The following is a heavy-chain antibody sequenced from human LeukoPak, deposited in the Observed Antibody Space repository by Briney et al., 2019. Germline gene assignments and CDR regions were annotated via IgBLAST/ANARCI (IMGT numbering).Heavy chain of an antibody. CDR2: IYTSGST. V-gene: IGHV4-4*07. CDR1: GGSISSYY. D-gene: IGHD1-26*01. Sequence: SETLSLTCTASGGSISSYYMSWIRQPAGKGLEWIGRIYTSGSTNYNPSLNSRVTMSVTTSKNQFPLKLSSVTTADTAVYYCPRDHSGSYFDYWGQGTLVTVSS. J-gene: IGHJ4*02. CDR3: PRDHSGSYFDY.